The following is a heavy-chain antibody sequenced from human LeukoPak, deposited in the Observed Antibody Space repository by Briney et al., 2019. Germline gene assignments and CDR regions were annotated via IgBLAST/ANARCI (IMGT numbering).Heavy chain of an antibody. D-gene: IGHD3-10*01. CDR2: ISYDGSNE. J-gene: IGHJ3*02. V-gene: IGHV3-30*18. Sequence: PGGSLRLPCAASGFTFSSYGIHWVRQAPGKGLEWVALISYDGSNEYYADSVKGRFTISRDNSKNTLYMQMNSLRAEDTAVYYCAKGLWFGEPTGSAFDIWGQGTMVTVSS. CDR3: AKGLWFGEPTGSAFDI. CDR1: GFTFSSYG.